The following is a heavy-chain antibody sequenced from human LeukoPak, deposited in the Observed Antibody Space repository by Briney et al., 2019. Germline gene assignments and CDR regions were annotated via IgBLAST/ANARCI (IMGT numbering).Heavy chain of an antibody. CDR3: AKDGLYYDFWSGSVWFGP. V-gene: IGHV3-23*01. J-gene: IGHJ5*02. CDR1: GFTFSSYA. Sequence: PGGSLRLSCAASGFTFSSYAMSWVRQAPGKGLEWVSDISGSGGSTYYADSVKGRFTISRDNSKNTLYLQMNSLRAEDTAVYYCAKDGLYYDFWSGSVWFGPWGQGTLVNVSS. CDR2: ISGSGGST. D-gene: IGHD3-3*01.